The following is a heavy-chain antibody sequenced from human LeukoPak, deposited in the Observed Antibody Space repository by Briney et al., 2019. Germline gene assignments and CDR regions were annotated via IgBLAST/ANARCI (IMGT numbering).Heavy chain of an antibody. J-gene: IGHJ4*02. D-gene: IGHD6-13*01. CDR2: FDPEDGET. Sequence: ASVKVSCKVSGYTLTELSMHWVRQPPGKGLEWMGGFDPEDGETIYAQKFQGRVTMTEDTSTDTAYMELSSLRSEDTAVYYCATVLSVAAAGTYFDYWGQGTLVTVSS. CDR1: GYTLTELS. V-gene: IGHV1-24*01. CDR3: ATVLSVAAAGTYFDY.